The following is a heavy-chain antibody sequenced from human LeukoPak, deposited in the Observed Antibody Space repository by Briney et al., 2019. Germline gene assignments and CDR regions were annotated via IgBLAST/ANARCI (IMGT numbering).Heavy chain of an antibody. V-gene: IGHV4-39*07. Sequence: SETLSLTCTVSGGSINSSSYYWGWIRQPPGKGLEWIGSIYYSGSTYYNPSLKSRVTISADTSKNQFSLKLSSVTAADTAVYYCARDPGLRESYYYYGMDVWGQGTTVTVSS. CDR2: IYYSGST. CDR1: GGSINSSSYY. CDR3: ARDPGLRESYYYYGMDV. J-gene: IGHJ6*02.